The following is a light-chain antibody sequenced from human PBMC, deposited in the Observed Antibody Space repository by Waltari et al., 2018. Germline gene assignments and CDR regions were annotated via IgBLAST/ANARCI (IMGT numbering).Light chain of an antibody. CDR1: QSITLY. CDR3: QQSYKTPYT. CDR2: AAS. V-gene: IGKV1-39*01. Sequence: DIQMTQHPPSLYASGGDKVTITCRASQSITLYVDWYQQKPGKAPKLLIYAASTLQTGVPSRFSGSGSGTEFTVTISSVQSEDFATYYCQQSYKTPYTFGQGTKLEI. J-gene: IGKJ2*01.